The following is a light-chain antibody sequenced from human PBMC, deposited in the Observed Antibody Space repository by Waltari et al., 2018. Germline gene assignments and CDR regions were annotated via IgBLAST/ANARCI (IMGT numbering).Light chain of an antibody. V-gene: IGLV3-10*01. CDR3: YSTDSSGNL. J-gene: IGLJ2*01. CDR1: ALPKKY. Sequence: SYELTQPPSVSVSPGQTARINCSGTALPKKYAYWYQQKSGQAPVLVIYEDSKRPSGIPERFSGSSSGTMATLTISVAQVEDEADYYCYSTDSSGNLFGGGTKLTVL. CDR2: EDS.